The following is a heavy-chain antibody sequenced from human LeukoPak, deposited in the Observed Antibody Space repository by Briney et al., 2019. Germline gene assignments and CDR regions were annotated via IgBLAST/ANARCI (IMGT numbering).Heavy chain of an antibody. CDR3: ARRYCSSTSCYGEGTEYYFDC. Sequence: GGSLRLSCAASGFTFSDYYMSWIRQAPGKGLEWVSYISSSGSTIYYADSVKGRFTISRDNAKNSLYLQMNSLRAEDTAVYYCARRYCSSTSCYGEGTEYYFDCWGQGTLVTVSS. CDR1: GFTFSDYY. V-gene: IGHV3-11*01. CDR2: ISSSGSTI. J-gene: IGHJ4*02. D-gene: IGHD2-2*01.